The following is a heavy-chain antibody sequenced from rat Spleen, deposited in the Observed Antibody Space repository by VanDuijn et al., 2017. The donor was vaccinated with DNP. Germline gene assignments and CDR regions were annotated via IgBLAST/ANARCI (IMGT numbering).Heavy chain of an antibody. CDR1: GFTFSDYY. V-gene: IGHV5-27*01. Sequence: EVQLVESGGDLVQPGRSLKLSCAASGFTFSDYYMAWVRQAPKKGLEWVASISASGGSTYYRDSVKGRFTISRVNTQSTLHLQMTSLRSEDTAAYFCTRDLHFGYNPPYAMDAWGQGTSVTVSS. D-gene: IGHD1-4*01. J-gene: IGHJ4*01. CDR2: ISASGGST. CDR3: TRDLHFGYNPPYAMDA.